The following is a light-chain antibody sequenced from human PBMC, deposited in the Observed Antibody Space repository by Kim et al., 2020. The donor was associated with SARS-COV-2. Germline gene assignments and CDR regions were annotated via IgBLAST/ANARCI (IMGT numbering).Light chain of an antibody. CDR2: DAS. CDR3: QRHDTLPIT. CDR1: QDISKY. J-gene: IGKJ5*01. Sequence: DIQMTQSPSSLSASVGDRVTITCQASQDISKYLNWYQQKIGRAPKLLIYDASSLGTGVPSRFSGSASGTDFTFTISSLQPEDIATYYCQRHDTLPITFGQRTRLEIK. V-gene: IGKV1-33*01.